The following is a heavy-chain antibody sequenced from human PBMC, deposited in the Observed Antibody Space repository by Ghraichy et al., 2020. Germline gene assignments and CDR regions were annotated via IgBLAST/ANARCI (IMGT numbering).Heavy chain of an antibody. V-gene: IGHV1-46*02. Sequence: ASVKVSCKASGYTFKSYYLHWVRQAPGQGLEWVGMINPSAGNRNYAQKFQGRVTMTRDTSTSTVHMELSSLRSDDTAVYYCARERDASMASYYYYGMDLWGQGTTVSVSS. D-gene: IGHD2/OR15-2a*01. J-gene: IGHJ6*02. CDR3: ARERDASMASYYYYGMDL. CDR2: INPSAGNR. CDR1: GYTFKSYY.